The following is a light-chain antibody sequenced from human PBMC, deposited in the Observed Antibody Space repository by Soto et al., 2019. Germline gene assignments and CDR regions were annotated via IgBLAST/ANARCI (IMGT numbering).Light chain of an antibody. Sequence: QLVLTQSPSASASLGGSVKLTCTLSSGHSSYAIAWHQQQPEKGPRYLMKVNSDGSHNKGDGIPDRFSGSSSGAERYLTISSLQSEDEADYYCQTWDTGGAFGGGTKLTVL. CDR3: QTWDTGGA. CDR1: SGHSSYA. J-gene: IGLJ2*01. V-gene: IGLV4-69*01. CDR2: VNSDGSH.